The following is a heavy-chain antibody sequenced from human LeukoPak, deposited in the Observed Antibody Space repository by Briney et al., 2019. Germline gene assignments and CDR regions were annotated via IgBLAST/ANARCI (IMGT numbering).Heavy chain of an antibody. CDR3: AAGGGAFDI. CDR1: GVSVSSSSAA. D-gene: IGHD3-16*01. J-gene: IGHJ3*02. Sequence: SQTLSLTCAISGVSVSSSSAAWNWIRLSPSRCLEWLGRTYYRSKWYNDYGLSVKGRITIMPDTSKNQFSLQLNSMTPEDTAVYYCAAGGGAFDIWGQGTMDTVSS. V-gene: IGHV6-1*01. CDR2: TYYRSKWYN.